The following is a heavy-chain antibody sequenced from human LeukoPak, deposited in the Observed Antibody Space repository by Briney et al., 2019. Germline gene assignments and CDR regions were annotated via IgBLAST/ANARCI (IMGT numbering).Heavy chain of an antibody. CDR1: GFTFSSYG. V-gene: IGHV3-33*01. CDR2: IWYDGSNK. D-gene: IGHD2-21*01. CDR3: ARELGSIAQNWFDP. J-gene: IGHJ5*02. Sequence: PGRSLRLSCAASGFTFSSYGMHWVRQAPGKGLEWVAVIWYDGSNKYYADSVKGRFTISRDNSKNTLYLQMNSLRAEDTAVYYCARELGSIAQNWFDPWGQGTLVTVSS.